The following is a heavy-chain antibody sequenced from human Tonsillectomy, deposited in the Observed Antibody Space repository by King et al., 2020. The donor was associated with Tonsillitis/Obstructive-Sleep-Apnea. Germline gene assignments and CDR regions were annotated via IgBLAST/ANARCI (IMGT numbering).Heavy chain of an antibody. CDR1: GGTFSRYA. V-gene: IGHV1-69*04. CDR2: NISILNIP. J-gene: IGHJ6*03. CDR3: ARYSRSNYYYCMDV. D-gene: IGHD6-13*01. Sequence: QLVQSGAEVKKPGSSVKVYCKASGGTFSRYAISWVRQAPGQGLEWMGRNISILNIPNYAQKFQGRVTITANKSTITAYMELSNLTSEDTAVYYCARYSRSNYYYCMDVWGKGTTVTVSS.